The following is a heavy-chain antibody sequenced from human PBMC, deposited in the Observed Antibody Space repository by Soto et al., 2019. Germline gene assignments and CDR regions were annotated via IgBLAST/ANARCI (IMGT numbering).Heavy chain of an antibody. V-gene: IGHV3-9*01. D-gene: IGHD2-2*02. CDR2: ISWNSGSI. J-gene: IGHJ6*02. Sequence: EVQLVESGGGLVQPGRSLRLSCAASGFTFDDYAMHWVRQAPGKGLEWVSGISWNSGSIGYAVSVKGRFTISRHNAKSSLYRQMNSLSAEDSALYYCANARGCSSTSCYTGDGEYYYGMDVWGQGTTVTVSS. CDR3: ANARGCSSTSCYTGDGEYYYGMDV. CDR1: GFTFDDYA.